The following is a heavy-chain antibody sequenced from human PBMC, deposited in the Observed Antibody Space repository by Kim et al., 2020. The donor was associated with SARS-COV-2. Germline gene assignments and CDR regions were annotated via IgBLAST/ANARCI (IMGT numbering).Heavy chain of an antibody. V-gene: IGHV5-51*01. Sequence: SPSFQGQVTISADKSIRTAYLQWSSLKASDTAMYYCARHLSGWYGSSFDPWGQGTLVTVSS. CDR3: ARHLSGWYGSSFDP. D-gene: IGHD6-19*01. J-gene: IGHJ5*02.